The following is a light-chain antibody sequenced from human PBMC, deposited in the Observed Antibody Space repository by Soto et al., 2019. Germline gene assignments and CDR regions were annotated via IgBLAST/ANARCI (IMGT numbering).Light chain of an antibody. V-gene: IGKV1-9*01. CDR3: QQVKSYPRT. CDR1: QAITNN. Sequence: DIHWTQSPSSLSASVGDRFTITCRASQAITNNLAWYQQKPGNPPKLLIYEESTLPSGVPSRFSGRKVGTQFILTIDSLQPEDFATYYCQQVKSYPRTFGGGTKVDI. CDR2: EES. J-gene: IGKJ4*01.